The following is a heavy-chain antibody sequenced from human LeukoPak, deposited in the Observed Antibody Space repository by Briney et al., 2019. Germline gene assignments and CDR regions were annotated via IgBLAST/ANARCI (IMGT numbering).Heavy chain of an antibody. V-gene: IGHV3-9*01. CDR1: GFTFDDYA. CDR3: ARGELLWFGELFVAPRYYYGMDV. Sequence: GGSLRLSCAASGFTFDDYAMHWVRQAPGKGLEWVSGISWNSGSIGYADSVKGRFTISRDNAKNSLYLQMNSLRAEDTAVYYCARGELLWFGELFVAPRYYYGMDVWGQGTTVTVSS. D-gene: IGHD3-10*01. CDR2: ISWNSGSI. J-gene: IGHJ6*02.